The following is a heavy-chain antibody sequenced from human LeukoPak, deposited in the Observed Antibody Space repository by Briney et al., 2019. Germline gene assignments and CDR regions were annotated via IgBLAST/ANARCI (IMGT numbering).Heavy chain of an antibody. J-gene: IGHJ4*02. D-gene: IGHD4-23*01. CDR2: IYSGGST. V-gene: IGHV3-66*01. CDR3: ARDYGGNWGIDY. CDR1: GFTFSSYA. Sequence: PGGSLRLSCAASGFTFSSYAMSWVRQAPGKGLEWVSVIYSGGSTYYADSVKGRFTISRDNSKNTLYLQMNSLRAEDTAVYYCARDYGGNWGIDYWGQGTLVTVSS.